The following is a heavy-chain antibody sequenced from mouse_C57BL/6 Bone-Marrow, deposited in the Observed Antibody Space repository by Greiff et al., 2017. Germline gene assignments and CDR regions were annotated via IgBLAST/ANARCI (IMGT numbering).Heavy chain of an antibody. CDR3: TTYGYSAWFAY. CDR2: IDPENGDT. D-gene: IGHD2-2*01. J-gene: IGHJ3*01. Sequence: VQLQQSGAELVRPGASVKLSCTASGFNIKDDYMHWVKQRPEQGLEWIGWIDPENGDTEYASKFQGKATITADTSSNTAFLQLSSLTSEGTAVYFCTTYGYSAWFAYWGQETLVTVSA. CDR1: GFNIKDDY. V-gene: IGHV14-4*01.